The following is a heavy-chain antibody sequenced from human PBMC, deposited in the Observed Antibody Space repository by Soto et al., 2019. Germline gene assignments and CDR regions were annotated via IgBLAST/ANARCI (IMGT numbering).Heavy chain of an antibody. CDR1: GYTFTGYY. D-gene: IGHD3-3*01. V-gene: IGHV1-2*02. CDR2: INPNSGGT. Sequence: GASVKVSFKASGYTFTGYYMHWVRQAPGQGLEWMGWINPNSGGTNYAQKFQGSVTMTRDTSISTAYMELSRLISDDTAVYYCARDSTYYDFWSGPSPGGMDVWGQGTTVTVSS. CDR3: ARDSTYYDFWSGPSPGGMDV. J-gene: IGHJ6*02.